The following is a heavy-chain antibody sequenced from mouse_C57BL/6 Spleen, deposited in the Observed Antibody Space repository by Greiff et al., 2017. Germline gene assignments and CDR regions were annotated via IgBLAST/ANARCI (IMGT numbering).Heavy chain of an antibody. D-gene: IGHD1-1*01. CDR3: AREDYYVYFDV. CDR2: ISYDGSN. V-gene: IGHV3-6*01. Sequence: EVQLVESGPGLVKPSQSLSLTCSVTGYSITSGYYWNWIRQFPGNKLEWMGYISYDGSNNYNPSLKNRISITRDTSKNQFFLKLNSVTTEDTATYYCAREDYYVYFDVWGTGTTVTVSS. CDR1: GYSITSGYY. J-gene: IGHJ1*03.